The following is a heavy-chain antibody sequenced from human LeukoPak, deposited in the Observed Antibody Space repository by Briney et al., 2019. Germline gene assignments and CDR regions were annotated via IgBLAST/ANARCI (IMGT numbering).Heavy chain of an antibody. V-gene: IGHV1-2*02. CDR2: INPNSGGT. CDR1: GYTFTDYY. J-gene: IGHJ4*02. Sequence: ASVTVSFKASGYTFTDYYMHWVRQAPGQGLEWMGWINPNSGGTNYAQKFQGRVTMTRDTSISTAYMELSRLRSDDTAVYYCARDYYDSSGYYYPKDYWGQGTLVTVSS. CDR3: ARDYYDSSGYYYPKDY. D-gene: IGHD3-22*01.